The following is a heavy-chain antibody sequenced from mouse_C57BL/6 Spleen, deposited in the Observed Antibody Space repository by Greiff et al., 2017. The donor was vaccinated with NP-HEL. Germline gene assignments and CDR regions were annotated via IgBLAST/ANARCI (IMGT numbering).Heavy chain of an antibody. CDR1: GYTFTSYW. D-gene: IGHD1-1*01. V-gene: IGHV1-7*01. CDR2: INPSSGYT. CDR3: ASGDDYGSSAMDY. J-gene: IGHJ4*01. Sequence: VQLQQSGAELAKPGASVKLSCKASGYTFTSYWMHWVKQRPGQGLEWIGYINPSSGYTKYNQKFKDKATLTADKSSSTAYMQLSSLTYEDAAVYYCASGDDYGSSAMDYWGQGTSVTVSS.